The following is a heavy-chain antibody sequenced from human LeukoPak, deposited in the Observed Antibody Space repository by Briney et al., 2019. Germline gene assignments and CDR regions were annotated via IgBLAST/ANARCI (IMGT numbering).Heavy chain of an antibody. Sequence: GSLRLSCVASGFTFSSYAMSWVRQAPGKGLEWVSAISYSGGSTYYADSVKGRFTISRDNSKNTLYLQMNSLRAEDTAVYYCAKDGYDFWSGYYSHTPFDYWGQGTLVTVSS. V-gene: IGHV3-23*01. CDR3: AKDGYDFWSGYYSHTPFDY. CDR2: ISYSGGST. J-gene: IGHJ4*02. CDR1: GFTFSSYA. D-gene: IGHD3-3*01.